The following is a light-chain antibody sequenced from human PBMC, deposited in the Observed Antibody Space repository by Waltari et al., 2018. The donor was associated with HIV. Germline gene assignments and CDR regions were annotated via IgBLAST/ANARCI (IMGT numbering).Light chain of an antibody. J-gene: IGLJ2*01. Sequence: TSSDVGGYNYVSWYQQHPGKAPKLMIYEVTNRPSGVSNRFSGSKSGNTASLTISGLQVEDEADYYCSSYTSSSLEIFGGGTKLTVL. CDR1: SSDVGGYNY. V-gene: IGLV2-14*03. CDR3: SSYTSSSLEI. CDR2: EVT.